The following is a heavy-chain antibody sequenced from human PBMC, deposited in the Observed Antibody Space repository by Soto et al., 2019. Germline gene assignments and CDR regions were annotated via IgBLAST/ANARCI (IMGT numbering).Heavy chain of an antibody. V-gene: IGHV4-4*02. CDR1: SGSISSSNW. Sequence: PSETLSLTCAVSSGSISSSNWWSWVRQPPGKGLEWIGEIYHSGSTNYNPSLKSRVTISVDKSKNQFSLKLSSVTAADTAVYYCAREDILTDNWYFDLWGRGTLVTVSS. D-gene: IGHD3-9*01. CDR3: AREDILTDNWYFDL. CDR2: IYHSGST. J-gene: IGHJ2*01.